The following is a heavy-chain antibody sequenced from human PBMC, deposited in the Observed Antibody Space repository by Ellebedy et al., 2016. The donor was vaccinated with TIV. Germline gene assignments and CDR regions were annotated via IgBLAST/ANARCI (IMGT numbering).Heavy chain of an antibody. CDR3: ARCSTEYSSYLYVHH. J-gene: IGHJ1*01. D-gene: IGHD3-22*01. CDR2: TITFFGTA. V-gene: IGHV1-69*13. CDR1: GGTFSSYA. Sequence: AASVKVSCKVSGGTFSSYAISWVRQAPGLGFEWMGGTITFFGTASYALKFQGRVSLTGDESTSTAYMVLSILRSDDTAVYYCARCSTEYSSYLYVHHWGQGTLVTVSS.